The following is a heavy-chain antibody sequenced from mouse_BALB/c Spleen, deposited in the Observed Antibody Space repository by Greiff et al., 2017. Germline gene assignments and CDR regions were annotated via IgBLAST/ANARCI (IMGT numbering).Heavy chain of an antibody. Sequence: QVQLQQPGAELVKPGASVKMSCKASGYTFTSYWMHWVKQRPGQGLEWIGTIDPSDSYTSYNQKFKGKATLTVDTSSSTAYMQLSSLTSEDSAVYYCTRCTTSAMDYWGQGTSVTVSS. CDR3: TRCTTSAMDY. J-gene: IGHJ4*01. D-gene: IGHD1-1*01. CDR2: IDPSDSYT. CDR1: GYTFTSYW. V-gene: IGHV1S127*01.